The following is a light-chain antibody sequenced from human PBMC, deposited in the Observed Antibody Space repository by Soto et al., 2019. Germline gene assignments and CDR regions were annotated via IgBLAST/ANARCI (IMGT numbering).Light chain of an antibody. CDR1: QGIRDA. CDR2: SAS. J-gene: IGKJ2*01. V-gene: IGKV1-17*01. Sequence: DIQMTQSPSSLSASVGDRVIITCRASQGIRDALGWYQQKPGKVPKRLIYSASSSQNGVPSRFSGSGSETVFTLTISSLQPEDFATYFCLQHSDYPFTFGQGTRLEI. CDR3: LQHSDYPFT.